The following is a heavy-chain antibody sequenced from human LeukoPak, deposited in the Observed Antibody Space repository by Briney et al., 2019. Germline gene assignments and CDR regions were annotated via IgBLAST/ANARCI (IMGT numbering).Heavy chain of an antibody. CDR1: GLTFSAYW. D-gene: IGHD4-11*01. J-gene: IGHJ4*02. V-gene: IGHV3-7*04. CDR2: TNQDESEK. CDR3: ASDRGYSSFDY. Sequence: GGSLTLSCAASGLTFSAYWMAWVRQPPGKGLEWVANTNQDESEKNYVDSVKGRFTISRDNAKTSVSLQMNSLRAEDTAVYYCASDRGYSSFDYWGQGTLVTVSS.